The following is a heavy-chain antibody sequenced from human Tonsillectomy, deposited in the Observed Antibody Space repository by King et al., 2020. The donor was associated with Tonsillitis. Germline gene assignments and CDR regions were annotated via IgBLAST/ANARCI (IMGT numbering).Heavy chain of an antibody. CDR2: IRNDGSDI. CDR1: GFTFSDFG. D-gene: IGHD3-16*01. J-gene: IGHJ4*02. Sequence: VQLVESGGDVVQPGGSLRLSCAASGFTFSDFGIHWVRQAPGKGLEWVAFIRNDGSDIYYRDSVKGRFTISRDNSKSTVFLQMNSLTAGDTAIYHCVKERHNPWGRFYDWWGQGTLVTVSS. V-gene: IGHV3-30*02. CDR3: VKERHNPWGRFYDW.